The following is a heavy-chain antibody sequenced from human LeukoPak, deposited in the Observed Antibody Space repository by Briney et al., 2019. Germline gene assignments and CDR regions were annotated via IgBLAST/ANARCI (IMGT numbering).Heavy chain of an antibody. Sequence: SETLSLTCTVSGGSISNDYWSWIRQPPGKGLEWIGYVYYSGSTNYNPSLKSRVTISVDTSKNQFSLKLSFVTAADTAVYYCATLGAARPQIYFDYWGQGALVTVSS. CDR3: ATLGAARPQIYFDY. D-gene: IGHD6-6*01. J-gene: IGHJ4*02. CDR2: VYYSGST. CDR1: GGSISNDY. V-gene: IGHV4-59*01.